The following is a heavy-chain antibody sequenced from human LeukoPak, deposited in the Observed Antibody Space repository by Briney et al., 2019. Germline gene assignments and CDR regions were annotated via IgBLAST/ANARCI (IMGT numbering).Heavy chain of an antibody. J-gene: IGHJ5*02. CDR3: VRILGGSRFDP. CDR1: GYSFSTHG. Sequence: GRSLRLSCVASGYSFSTHGIQWVRQAPGKGLEWVAVIWYDGSRDDYAESVKGRLTVSRDNANNTAYLQMNSLRVEDTAVYYCVRILGGSRFDPWGQGALVTVSS. CDR2: IWYDGSRD. V-gene: IGHV3-33*01. D-gene: IGHD2-15*01.